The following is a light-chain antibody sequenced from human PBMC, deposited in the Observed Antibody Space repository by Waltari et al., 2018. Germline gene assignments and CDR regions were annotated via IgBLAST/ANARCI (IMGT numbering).Light chain of an antibody. CDR1: RSNIGAGYD. J-gene: IGLJ2*01. Sequence: QSVLTQPPSVSGAPGQRVTISCTGSRSNIGAGYDVPWYQQLPGTAPKPLIYGNSNRPSGVPDRFSGSKSGTSASLAITGLQAEDVADYYCQSYDSSLSAHVVFGGGTKLTVL. V-gene: IGLV1-40*01. CDR2: GNS. CDR3: QSYDSSLSAHVV.